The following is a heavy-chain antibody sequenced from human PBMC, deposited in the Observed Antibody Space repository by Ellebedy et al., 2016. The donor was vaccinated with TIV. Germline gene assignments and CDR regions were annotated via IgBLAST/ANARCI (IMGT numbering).Heavy chain of an antibody. CDR1: GDSIRTYY. CDR3: ARPGDKGSYGEYFDY. Sequence: SETLSLTXSVSGDSIRTYYWSWIRQPPGKGLEWIGYIDYSWSTNYNPSLKSRVTISVDTSKNQFSLKLSSVTAADTAVYYCARPGDKGSYGEYFDYWGQGTLVTVSS. V-gene: IGHV4-59*08. J-gene: IGHJ4*02. D-gene: IGHD4-17*01. CDR2: IDYSWST.